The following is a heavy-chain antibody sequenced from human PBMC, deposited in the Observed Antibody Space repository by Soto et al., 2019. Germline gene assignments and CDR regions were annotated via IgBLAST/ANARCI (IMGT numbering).Heavy chain of an antibody. D-gene: IGHD2-21*02. CDR1: GFTFSSYS. CDR2: ISSSSSYI. V-gene: IGHV3-21*01. Sequence: EVQLVESGGGLVKPGGSLRLSCAASGFTFSSYSMNWVRQAPGKGLEWVSSISSSSSYIYYADSVKGRFTISRDNAKNSLYLQMNSLRAEDTAVYYCARDRTATTYYYGMDGWGQGTTVTVSS. J-gene: IGHJ6*02. CDR3: ARDRTATTYYYGMDG.